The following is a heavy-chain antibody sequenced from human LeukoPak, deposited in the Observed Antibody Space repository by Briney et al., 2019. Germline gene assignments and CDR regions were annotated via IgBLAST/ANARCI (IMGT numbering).Heavy chain of an antibody. J-gene: IGHJ6*02. CDR1: GFTFNSYA. CDR3: GKRELWHGSGEDA. V-gene: IGHV3-23*01. CDR2: ISGSGGST. D-gene: IGHD3-10*01. Sequence: GGSLRLSCAASGFTFNSYAMSWVRQAPGKGLEWVSAISGSGGSTYYADSVKGRFTISRDNSKNTLYLQMHSLRAEDTAVYYCGKRELWHGSGEDAWGQGTTVTVSS.